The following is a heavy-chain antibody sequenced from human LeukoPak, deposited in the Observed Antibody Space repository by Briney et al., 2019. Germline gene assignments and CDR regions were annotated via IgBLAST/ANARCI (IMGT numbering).Heavy chain of an antibody. V-gene: IGHV3-7*03. CDR1: VFTFSSYW. D-gene: IGHD5-12*01. J-gene: IGHJ3*02. CDR2: IKQDGSEK. CDR3: ARDLQYSGYDWGAFDI. Sequence: GGSLRLSCAASVFTFSSYWMSWVRQAPGKGLEWVANIKQDGSEKYYVDSVKGRFTISRDNAKNSLYLQMNSLRAEDTAVYYCARDLQYSGYDWGAFDIWGQGTMVTVSS.